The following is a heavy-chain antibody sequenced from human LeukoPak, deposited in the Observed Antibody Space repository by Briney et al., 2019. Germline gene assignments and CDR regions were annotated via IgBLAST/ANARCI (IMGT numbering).Heavy chain of an antibody. J-gene: IGHJ1*01. CDR1: GGSISSSSYY. CDR3: TSGMAAAGTYFQH. V-gene: IGHV4-39*07. CDR2: IYHGGNT. D-gene: IGHD6-13*01. Sequence: SGTLSLTCTVSGGSISSSSYYWGWVRPPPGKGLGWVGSIYHGGNTFYHPSLKSRVTISRDTSKNQISLKLTSVTAADTAVYYCTSGMAAAGTYFQHWGQGTLVTVSS.